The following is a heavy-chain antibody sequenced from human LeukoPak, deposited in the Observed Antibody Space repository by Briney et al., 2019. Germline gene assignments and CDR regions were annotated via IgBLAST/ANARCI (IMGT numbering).Heavy chain of an antibody. CDR3: ARIIAAAGLYFDY. CDR1: GYTFTVYY. CDR2: INPNSGGT. V-gene: IGHV1-2*02. Sequence: ASVKVSCKASGYTFTVYYMHWVRHAPGQGGEWVWWINPNSGGTNYAQMFQRRVTMTRDTSISTAYMDLSRLRSDDTAVYYCARIIAAAGLYFDYWGQGTLVTVSS. D-gene: IGHD6-13*01. J-gene: IGHJ4*02.